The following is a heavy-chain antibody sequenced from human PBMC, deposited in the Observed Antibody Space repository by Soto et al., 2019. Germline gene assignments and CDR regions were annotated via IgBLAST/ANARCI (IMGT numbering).Heavy chain of an antibody. CDR3: ATSSIGKSPRPLYYYYYMDV. CDR2: ISWNSGSI. Sequence: EVQLVESGGGLVQPGRSLRLSCAASGFTFDDYAMHWVRQAPGKGLEWVSGISWNSGSIGYADSVKGRFTISRDNAKNSLYLQMNSLRAEDTALYYCATSSIGKSPRPLYYYYYMDVWGKGTTVTVSS. CDR1: GFTFDDYA. J-gene: IGHJ6*03. V-gene: IGHV3-9*01. D-gene: IGHD2-2*01.